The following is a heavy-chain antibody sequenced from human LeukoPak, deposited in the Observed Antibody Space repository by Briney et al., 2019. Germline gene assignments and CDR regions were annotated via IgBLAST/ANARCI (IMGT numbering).Heavy chain of an antibody. CDR1: GYTFTGYF. CDR3: ARVPNY. J-gene: IGHJ4*02. V-gene: IGHV1-2*02. Sequence: ASVKVSCKASGYTFTGYFVHWVRQAPGQGLEWVGWINPNGGGTNYALKFQGRVTMTRDTSITTVYMELSGLRSDDTAVYFCARVPNYWGQGTPVTVSS. CDR2: INPNGGGT.